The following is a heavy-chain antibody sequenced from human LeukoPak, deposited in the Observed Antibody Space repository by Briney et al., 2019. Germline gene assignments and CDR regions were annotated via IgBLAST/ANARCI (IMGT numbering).Heavy chain of an antibody. Sequence: PSETLSLTCTVSGGPISSDYWSWIRQSPGKGLEWIGYIYYSGTTSYIPALKSRVTISLDTSKIQFSLKLSSVTAADTAVYYCARGANWGSPDYWGQGTLVSVPS. CDR3: ARGANWGSPDY. D-gene: IGHD7-27*01. J-gene: IGHJ4*02. CDR2: IYYSGTT. V-gene: IGHV4-59*01. CDR1: GGPISSDY.